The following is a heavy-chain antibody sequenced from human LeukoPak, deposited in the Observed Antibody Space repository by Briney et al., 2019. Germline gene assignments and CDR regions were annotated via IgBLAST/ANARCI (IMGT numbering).Heavy chain of an antibody. J-gene: IGHJ5*02. CDR2: INPSGSST. D-gene: IGHD2-15*01. CDR1: GFTFTNYY. Sequence: ASVKVSCKASGFTFTNYYMHWVRQAPGQGLEWMGIINPSGSSTSYAQKFQGRVTTTRDTSTSTVYMELSSLRSEDTAIYYCARDNSGGSTWWFDPWGQGTLVTVSS. V-gene: IGHV1-46*01. CDR3: ARDNSGGSTWWFDP.